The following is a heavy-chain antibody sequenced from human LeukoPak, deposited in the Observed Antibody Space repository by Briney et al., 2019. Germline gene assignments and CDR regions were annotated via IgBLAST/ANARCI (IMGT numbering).Heavy chain of an antibody. J-gene: IGHJ3*02. CDR2: INHSGST. V-gene: IGHV4-34*01. Sequence: SETLSLTCAVYGGSFSGYYWSWIRQPPGKGLEWIGEINHSGSTNYNPSLKSRVTISVDTSKNQFSLKLSSVTAADTAVYYCARDGYCGGDCYSWGDAFDIWGQGTMVTVSS. CDR3: ARDGYCGGDCYSWGDAFDI. CDR1: GGSFSGYY. D-gene: IGHD2-21*02.